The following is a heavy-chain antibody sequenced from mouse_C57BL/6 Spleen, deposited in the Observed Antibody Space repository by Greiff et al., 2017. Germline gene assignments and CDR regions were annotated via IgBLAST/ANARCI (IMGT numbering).Heavy chain of an antibody. CDR1: GYTFTSYW. J-gene: IGHJ3*01. V-gene: IGHV1-50*01. CDR3: ARRDLLLRLAY. CDR2: IDPSDSYT. Sequence: VQLQQPGAELVKPGASVKLSCKASGYTFTSYWMQWVKQRPGQGLEWIGEIDPSDSYTNYNQKFKGKATLTVDTSSSTAYMQLSSLTSEDSAVYYCARRDLLLRLAYWGQGTLVTVSA. D-gene: IGHD1-1*01.